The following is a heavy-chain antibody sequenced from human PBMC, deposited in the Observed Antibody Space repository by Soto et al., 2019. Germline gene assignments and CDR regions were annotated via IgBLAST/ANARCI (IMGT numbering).Heavy chain of an antibody. J-gene: IGHJ4*02. V-gene: IGHV3-74*01. Sequence: PGGSLRLSCAASGFTFSSDWMNWVRQSPGKGLEWVSHIISGGTRVSYADSVKGRFTISRDNSKNTLYLQMNSLRAEDTAVYYCAKDSPSGSYLDYWGQGTLVTVSS. CDR2: IISGGTRV. CDR3: AKDSPSGSYLDY. D-gene: IGHD1-26*01. CDR1: GFTFSSDW.